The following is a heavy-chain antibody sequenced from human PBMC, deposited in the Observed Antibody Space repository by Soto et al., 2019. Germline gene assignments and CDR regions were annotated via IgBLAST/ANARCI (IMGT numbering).Heavy chain of an antibody. CDR2: IDYSGST. J-gene: IGHJ4*02. CDR1: GGSISSGDYY. CDR3: ARGGRTIFGRYFDY. V-gene: IGHV4-30-4*01. D-gene: IGHD3-3*01. Sequence: PSETLSLTCTVSGGSISSGDYYWSWIRQPPGKGLEWIGYIDYSGSTYYNPSLRSRLTISVDTSKNQSSLKLSSVTAADTAVYYCARGGRTIFGRYFDYWGQGTLVTVSS.